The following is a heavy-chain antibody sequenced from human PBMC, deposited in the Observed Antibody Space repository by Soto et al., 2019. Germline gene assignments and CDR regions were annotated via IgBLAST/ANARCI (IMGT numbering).Heavy chain of an antibody. D-gene: IGHD3-16*01. Sequence: QVQLVESGGGVVQPGKYLRLSCAASRFTFSNYAVHWVRQAPGKGLDWVALISYDGDNKYYADSVKGRFTISRDNPRNTLYLQMNSLRAEDTAVYYCARDLGGLGYDGTDVWGQGTTVTVSS. CDR1: RFTFSNYA. CDR2: ISYDGDNK. V-gene: IGHV3-30-3*01. CDR3: ARDLGGLGYDGTDV. J-gene: IGHJ6*02.